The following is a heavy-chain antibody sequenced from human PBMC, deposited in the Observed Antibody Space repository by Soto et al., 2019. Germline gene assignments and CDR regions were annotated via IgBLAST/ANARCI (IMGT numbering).Heavy chain of an antibody. Sequence: EVQLLESGGGLVQPGGSLRLSCAASGFTFSSYAMSWVRQAPGKGLEWVSAISGSGGSTYYADSVKGRFIISRDNSKNTLYLQMNSLRAEDTAVYYCAKVRYGSGSYRLLDYWGQGTLVTVSS. CDR2: ISGSGGST. V-gene: IGHV3-23*01. CDR3: AKVRYGSGSYRLLDY. D-gene: IGHD3-10*01. J-gene: IGHJ4*02. CDR1: GFTFSSYA.